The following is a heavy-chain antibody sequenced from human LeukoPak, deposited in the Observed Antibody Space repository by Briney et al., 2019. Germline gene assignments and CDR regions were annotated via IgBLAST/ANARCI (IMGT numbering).Heavy chain of an antibody. CDR1: GGSISRYY. J-gene: IGHJ4*02. CDR2: IYTSGST. D-gene: IGHD3-22*01. V-gene: IGHV4-4*07. Sequence: NPSETLSLTCTVSGGSISRYYWSWIRQPAGKGLEWIGRIYTSGSTNYNPSLKSRVTISVDKSKNQFSLKLSSVTAADTAVYYCAREAPYYDSSGYYYPFDYWGQGTLVTVSS. CDR3: AREAPYYDSSGYYYPFDY.